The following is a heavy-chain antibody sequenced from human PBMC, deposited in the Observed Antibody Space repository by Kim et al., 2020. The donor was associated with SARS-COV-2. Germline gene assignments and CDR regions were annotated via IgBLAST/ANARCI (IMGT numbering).Heavy chain of an antibody. CDR3: ARAVPARWWWFDP. V-gene: IGHV1-3*01. J-gene: IGHJ5*02. Sequence: YSQKFQGRVTITRDTSASTAYMELSSLRSEDTAVYYCARAVPARWWWFDPWGQGTLVTVSS. D-gene: IGHD2-2*01.